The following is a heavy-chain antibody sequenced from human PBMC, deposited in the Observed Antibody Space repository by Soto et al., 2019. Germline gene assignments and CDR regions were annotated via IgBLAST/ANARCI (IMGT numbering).Heavy chain of an antibody. D-gene: IGHD2-2*01. CDR3: ARDPSEGRVGNWFES. J-gene: IGHJ5*01. CDR1: GFTFSRYG. CDR2: ISSRTSYL. Sequence: EVQLVESGGGLVKPGGYLRLSCAASGFTFSRYGMNWLRQAPGKGLEWVASISSRTSYLYYADSVKGRFSTSRDNAKNILYLEMYALRTEDTAXYYCARDPSEGRVGNWFESWGQGTLVTVSS. V-gene: IGHV3-21*06.